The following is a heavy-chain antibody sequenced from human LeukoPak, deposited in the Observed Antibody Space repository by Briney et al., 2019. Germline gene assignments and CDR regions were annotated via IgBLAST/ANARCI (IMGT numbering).Heavy chain of an antibody. D-gene: IGHD6-13*01. J-gene: IGHJ6*02. V-gene: IGHV3-7*01. CDR1: GFTFSSYW. CDR2: IKQDGSEK. Sequence: GGSLRLSCAASGFTFSSYWMSWVRQAPGKGLEWVANIKQDGSEKYYVDSVKGRFTISRDNAKNSLYLQMNSLRAEDTAVYYCARDSSSWEYYNYGMDVWGQGTTVTVSS. CDR3: ARDSSSWEYYNYGMDV.